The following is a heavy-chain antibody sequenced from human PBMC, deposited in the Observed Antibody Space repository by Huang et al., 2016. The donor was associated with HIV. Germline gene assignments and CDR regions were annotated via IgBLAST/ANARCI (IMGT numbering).Heavy chain of an antibody. Sequence: VQLVESGGGVVKPGGSLRLSGGASGFSFSSYGLNWVRQAPGKWLGWVSSITSSSTYKYYADSVKGRFTISRKNAKNSLYLQMNSLGAGDTAVYYCARGSPPPFSTDWGQGTLVTVSS. V-gene: IGHV3-21*01. CDR2: ITSSSTYK. D-gene: IGHD3-3*01. CDR1: GFSFSSYG. J-gene: IGHJ4*02. CDR3: ARGSPPPFSTD.